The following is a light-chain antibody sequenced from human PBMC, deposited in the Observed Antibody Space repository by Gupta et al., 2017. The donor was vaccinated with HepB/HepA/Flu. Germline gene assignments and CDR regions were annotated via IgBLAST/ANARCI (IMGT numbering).Light chain of an antibody. CDR2: EVS. CDR1: SSDVGGYNS. Sequence: QSALTQPRSVSGSPGQSVTISCTGTSSDVGGYNSVSWYQQHPGKAPEVMIYEVSKRPSGVPDRFSGSKSGNTASLTISGLQAEDEADYYGCSYAGNYTLVFGGGTKLTVL. V-gene: IGLV2-11*01. J-gene: IGLJ2*01. CDR3: CSYAGNYTLV.